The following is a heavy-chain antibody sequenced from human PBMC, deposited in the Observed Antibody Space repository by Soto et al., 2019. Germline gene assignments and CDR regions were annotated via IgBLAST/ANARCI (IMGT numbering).Heavy chain of an antibody. V-gene: IGHV3-23*01. CDR1: GFTFSSYA. Sequence: EVQLLESGGGLVQPGGSLRLSCAASGFTFSSYAMSWVRQAPGKGLEWVSAISGSGGSTYYADSVKGRFTISRDNSKNTLYLQMNSLRAEDTAVYYCAKALVASNYYYYGMGVWGQGTTVTVSS. CDR3: AKALVASNYYYYGMGV. CDR2: ISGSGGST. D-gene: IGHD2-15*01. J-gene: IGHJ6*02.